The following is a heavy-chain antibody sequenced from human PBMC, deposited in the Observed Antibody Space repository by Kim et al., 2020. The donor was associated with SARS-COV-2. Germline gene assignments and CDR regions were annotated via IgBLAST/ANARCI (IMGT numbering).Heavy chain of an antibody. CDR1: GFTFSSYG. D-gene: IGHD6-13*01. J-gene: IGHJ6*02. V-gene: IGHV3-33*01. Sequence: GGSLRLSCAASGFTFSSYGMHWVRQAPGKGLEWVAVIWYDGSNKYYADSVKGRFTISRDNSKNTLYLQMNSLRAEDTAVYYCARARIAAARLGSHYYYYYGMDVWGHGTTVTVSS. CDR2: IWYDGSNK. CDR3: ARARIAAARLGSHYYYYYGMDV.